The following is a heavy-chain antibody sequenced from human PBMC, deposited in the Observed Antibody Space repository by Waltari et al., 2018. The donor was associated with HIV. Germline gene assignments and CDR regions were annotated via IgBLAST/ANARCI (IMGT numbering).Heavy chain of an antibody. Sequence: EMQKPGDSVRLSCRASGILLAEHYFHWVRQGPRQTVEWVGIISAGDGSASSAQKFQPRLTLTRDLFTGKLYMDLMSLKSDDTAVYFCARAGLGGLIQDFDIWGQGTQLIVSS. D-gene: IGHD1-26*01. CDR3: ARAGLGGLIQDFDI. CDR2: ISAGDGSA. V-gene: IGHV1-46*01. J-gene: IGHJ4*02. CDR1: GILLAEHY.